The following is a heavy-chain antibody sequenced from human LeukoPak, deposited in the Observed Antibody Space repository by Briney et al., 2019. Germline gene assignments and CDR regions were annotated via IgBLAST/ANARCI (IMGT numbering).Heavy chain of an antibody. CDR1: GFTFSSYA. CDR3: AKGMYYYGSGSLGFDY. Sequence: GGSLRLSCAASGFTFSSYAMSWVRQAPGKGLEWVSAISGSGGSTYYADSVKGRFTISRGNSKNTLYLQMNSLRAEDTAVYYCAKGMYYYGSGSLGFDYWGQGTLVTVSS. J-gene: IGHJ4*02. D-gene: IGHD3-10*01. V-gene: IGHV3-23*01. CDR2: ISGSGGST.